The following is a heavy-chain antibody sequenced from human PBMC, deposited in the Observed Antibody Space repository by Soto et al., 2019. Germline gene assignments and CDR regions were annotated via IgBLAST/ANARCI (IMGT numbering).Heavy chain of an antibody. CDR1: GYTFTNHG. Sequence: ASVKVSCKASGYTFTNHGISWVRQAPGQGLEWLGWISGHNGNTKYAQRLKGRVTMTVDTSTSTAYMELRSLRSDDTAVYYCARDLYPLAYYFDFWGQGTLVTVSS. D-gene: IGHD2-8*01. V-gene: IGHV1-18*04. CDR2: ISGHNGNT. CDR3: ARDLYPLAYYFDF. J-gene: IGHJ4*02.